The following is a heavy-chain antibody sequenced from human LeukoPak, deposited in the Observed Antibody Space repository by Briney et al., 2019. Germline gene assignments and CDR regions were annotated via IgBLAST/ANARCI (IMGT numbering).Heavy chain of an antibody. CDR1: GFTFSNAW. CDR3: TTDSYYDFWSGYWRFDP. V-gene: IGHV3-15*01. Sequence: GGSLRLSCAASGFTFSNAWMSWVRQAPGKGLEWVGRIKSKNDGGTTDYAAPVKGRFTISRDDSKNTLYLQMNSLKTEDTAVYYCTTDSYYDFWSGYWRFDPWGQGTLVTVSS. D-gene: IGHD3-3*01. CDR2: IKSKNDGGTT. J-gene: IGHJ5*02.